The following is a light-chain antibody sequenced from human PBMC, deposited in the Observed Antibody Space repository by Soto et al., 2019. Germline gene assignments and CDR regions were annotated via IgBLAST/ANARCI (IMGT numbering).Light chain of an antibody. CDR1: SSDVGGYNY. CDR2: EVN. Sequence: QSALTQPPSASGSPGQSVAISCTGTSSDVGGYNYVSWYQQHPGKAPKLMIYEVNKRPSGVPDRFSGSKSGNTASLTVSGLQAEDEADYYCSSYAGSISVFGTGTKVTVL. V-gene: IGLV2-8*01. J-gene: IGLJ1*01. CDR3: SSYAGSISV.